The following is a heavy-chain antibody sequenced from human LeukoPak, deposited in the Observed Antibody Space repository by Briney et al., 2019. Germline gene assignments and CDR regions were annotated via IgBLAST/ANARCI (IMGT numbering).Heavy chain of an antibody. CDR1: GFTFSSYG. V-gene: IGHV3-33*06. CDR3: AKGDDYYDGGNLDY. CDR2: IWYDGSNK. D-gene: IGHD3-22*01. J-gene: IGHJ4*02. Sequence: GGSLRLSCAASGFTFSSYGMHWVRQAPGKGLEWLAVIWYDGSNKYYADSVKGRFTISRDNSKNTLYLQMNSLRAEDTAVYYCAKGDDYYDGGNLDYWGQGTLVTVSS.